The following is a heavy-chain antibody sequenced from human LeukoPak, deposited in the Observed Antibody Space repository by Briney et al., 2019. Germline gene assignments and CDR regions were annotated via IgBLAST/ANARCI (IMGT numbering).Heavy chain of an antibody. J-gene: IGHJ4*02. CDR1: GYTFTSYY. Sequence: ASVKASCKASGYTFTSYYMHWVRQAPGQGLEWMGIINPSGGSTSYAQKFQGRVTMTRDMSTSTVYMELSRLRSDDTAVYYCARDSYYDILTFDYWGQGTLVTVSS. CDR3: ARDSYYDILTFDY. D-gene: IGHD3-9*01. CDR2: INPSGGST. V-gene: IGHV1-46*01.